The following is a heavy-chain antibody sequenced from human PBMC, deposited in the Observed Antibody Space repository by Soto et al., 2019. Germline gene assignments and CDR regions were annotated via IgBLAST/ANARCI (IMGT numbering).Heavy chain of an antibody. D-gene: IGHD1-26*01. Sequence: EVQLVESGGGLVQPGGSLRLPCAASGFSFSDHYIDWVRQASGKGLEWVGRIRNKANSYTTEYAASAKGRFIVSRDDSKNSAYLQMNNLETEDTAVYYCARSSGNYPLFEYWGQGRLVTVSS. CDR3: ARSSGNYPLFEY. J-gene: IGHJ4*02. CDR2: IRNKANSYTT. V-gene: IGHV3-72*01. CDR1: GFSFSDHY.